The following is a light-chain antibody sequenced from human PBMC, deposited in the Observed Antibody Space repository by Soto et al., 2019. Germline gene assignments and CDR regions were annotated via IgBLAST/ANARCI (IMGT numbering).Light chain of an antibody. Sequence: AIRMTQSPSSFSASTGDRVTITCRASQGISSYLAWYQQKPGKAPKLLIYAASTLQSEVPSRFSGSGSGTDFTLTISCLQSEDFATYYCQQYYSYPLTFGQGTKVEIK. CDR3: QQYYSYPLT. CDR1: QGISSY. J-gene: IGKJ1*01. CDR2: AAS. V-gene: IGKV1-8*01.